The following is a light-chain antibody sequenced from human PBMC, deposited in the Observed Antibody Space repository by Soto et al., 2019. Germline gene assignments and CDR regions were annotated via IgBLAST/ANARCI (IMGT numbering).Light chain of an antibody. CDR2: DVN. CDR1: SSDVGGFNY. CDR3: CSYAGTSHVI. Sequence: ALTQPRSVSGSPGQSVTISCTGTSSDVGGFNYVSWYQQHPGKAPKLMVYDVNKRPSGVPDRFSGSKSGNTASLTISGLQAEDEADYYCCSYAGTSHVIFGGGTKLTVL. V-gene: IGLV2-11*01. J-gene: IGLJ2*01.